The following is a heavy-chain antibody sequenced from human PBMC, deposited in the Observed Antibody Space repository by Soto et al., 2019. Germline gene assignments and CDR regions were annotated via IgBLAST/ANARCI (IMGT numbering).Heavy chain of an antibody. V-gene: IGHV3-33*01. CDR3: ARDPRASPGAYYYNYYGLDV. CDR1: GFVFSSYG. D-gene: IGHD1-26*01. CDR2: IWHDGSEK. Sequence: PGGSLRLSCATSGFVFSSYGMQWVRQAPGKGLEWVAAIWHDGSEKYYADLVKGRFTISRDNSKSTLYLQMNSLRAEDTAVYYCARDPRASPGAYYYNYYGLDVWGQGTTVTVSS. J-gene: IGHJ6*02.